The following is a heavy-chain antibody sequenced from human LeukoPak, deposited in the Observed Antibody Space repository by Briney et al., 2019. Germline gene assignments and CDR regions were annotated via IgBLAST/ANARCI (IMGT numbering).Heavy chain of an antibody. J-gene: IGHJ3*02. CDR1: GGSFSGYY. V-gene: IGHV4-34*01. CDR2: INHSGST. Sequence: SETLSLTCAVYGGSFSGYYWSWIRQPPGKGLEWIGEINHSGSTNYNPSLKSRVTISVDTSKNQFSLRLSSVTAADTAAYYCARHGELGAFDIWGQGTMVTVSS. D-gene: IGHD7-27*01. CDR3: ARHGELGAFDI.